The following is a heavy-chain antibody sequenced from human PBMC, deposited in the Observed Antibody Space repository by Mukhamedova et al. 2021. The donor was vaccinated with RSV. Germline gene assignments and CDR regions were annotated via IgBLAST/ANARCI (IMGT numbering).Heavy chain of an antibody. V-gene: IGHV1-18*01. CDR3: AREDSGWYDY. Sequence: EYMGWINTYNGNTNFAQKLQGRVTMTTDTSTSTAYMELRSLRPDDTAVYYCAREDSGWYDYWGQGTLVTVSS. J-gene: IGHJ4*02. CDR2: INTYNGNT. D-gene: IGHD6-19*01.